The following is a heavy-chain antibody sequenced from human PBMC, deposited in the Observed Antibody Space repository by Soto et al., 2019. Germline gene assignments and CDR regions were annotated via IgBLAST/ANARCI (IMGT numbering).Heavy chain of an antibody. CDR1: GGSISSYY. D-gene: IGHD1-1*01. V-gene: IGHV4-59*01. CDR3: ARGMRDGYNWKGLFDY. Sequence: SETLSLTCTVSGGSISSYYWSWILQPPEKGLEWIGYIYYSGSTNYNPSLKSRVTISVDTSKNQFSLKLSSVTAADTAVYYCARGMRDGYNWKGLFDYWGQGTLVTVSS. CDR2: IYYSGST. J-gene: IGHJ4*02.